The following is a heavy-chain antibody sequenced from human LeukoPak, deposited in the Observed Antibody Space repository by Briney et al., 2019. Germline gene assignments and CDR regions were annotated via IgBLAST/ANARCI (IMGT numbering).Heavy chain of an antibody. CDR3: ARGVLGVVPAALRY. J-gene: IGHJ4*02. D-gene: IGHD2-2*01. CDR2: IRYDGSSK. V-gene: IGHV3-30*02. CDR1: GFTFSNYG. Sequence: GGSLRLSCAASGFTFSNYGMHWVRQAPGKGLEWVAFIRYDGSSKYYADSVKGRFTISRDNSKNTLYLQMNSLRAEDTAVYYCARGVLGVVPAALRYWGQGTLVTVSS.